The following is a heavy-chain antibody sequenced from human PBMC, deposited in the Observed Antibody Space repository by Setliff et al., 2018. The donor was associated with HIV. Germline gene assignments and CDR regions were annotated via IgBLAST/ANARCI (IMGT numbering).Heavy chain of an antibody. D-gene: IGHD3-16*01. CDR2: IYTSGST. Sequence: SETLSLTCTVSGGSISSYYWSWIRQPAGKGLEWIGRIYTSGSTNYNPSLKSRVAMSIDTSKNQISLKLRSVTAADTAVYYCARGQGAFPAPHYMDVWAKGTTVTVSS. CDR3: ARGQGAFPAPHYMDV. CDR1: GGSISSYY. J-gene: IGHJ6*03. V-gene: IGHV4-4*07.